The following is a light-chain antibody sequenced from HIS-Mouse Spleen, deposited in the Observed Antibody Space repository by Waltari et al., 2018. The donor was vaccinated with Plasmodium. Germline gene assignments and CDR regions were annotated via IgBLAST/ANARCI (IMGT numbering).Light chain of an antibody. CDR3: QQYNSYSWT. V-gene: IGKV1-5*03. J-gene: IGKJ1*01. Sequence: DIQMTQSPSTLSASVGDRVTITCRASQSIRSWVAWYQQKPGKDAKCLVYKASSLESGVPSRFSGSGSGTEFTLTISSLQPDDFATYYCQQYNSYSWTFGQGTKVEIK. CDR2: KAS. CDR1: QSIRSW.